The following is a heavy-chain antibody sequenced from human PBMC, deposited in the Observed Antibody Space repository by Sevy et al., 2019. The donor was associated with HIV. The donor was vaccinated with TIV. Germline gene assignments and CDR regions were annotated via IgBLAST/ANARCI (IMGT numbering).Heavy chain of an antibody. J-gene: IGHJ4*02. CDR1: GFTVSSNY. CDR2: IYSGGST. D-gene: IGHD6-13*01. Sequence: GGSLRLSCAASGFTVSSNYMSWVRQAPGKGLEWVSVIYSGGSTYYADSVKGRFTISRDNSKNTLYLQMNSLGAEDTAGYYCARADPTYSSSWYRSPFDYWGQGTLVTVSS. CDR3: ARADPTYSSSWYRSPFDY. V-gene: IGHV3-66*02.